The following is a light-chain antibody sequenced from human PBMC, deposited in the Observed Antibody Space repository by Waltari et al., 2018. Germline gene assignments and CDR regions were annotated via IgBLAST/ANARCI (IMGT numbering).Light chain of an antibody. Sequence: QSALTQPASVSGSPGQSITISCTETSSDVGGYNLVSWYQQHPGKVPKLIIYEGDRRPSGFSNRFSGSRSGNTASLTISGLQAEDEADYYCCSYAGSSTVVFGGGTKLTVL. CDR2: EGD. CDR3: CSYAGSSTVV. V-gene: IGLV2-23*01. J-gene: IGLJ2*01. CDR1: SSDVGGYNL.